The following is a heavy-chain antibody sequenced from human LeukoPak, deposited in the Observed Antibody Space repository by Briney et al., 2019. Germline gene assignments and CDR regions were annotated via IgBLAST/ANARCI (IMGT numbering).Heavy chain of an antibody. J-gene: IGHJ4*02. CDR2: IYTSGST. CDR1: GGSISSYY. CDR3: AREHSNWGYFDY. D-gene: IGHD7-27*01. V-gene: IGHV4-4*07. Sequence: SETLSLTCTVSGGSISSYYWSWIRQPAGKGLEWIGRIYTSGSTNYNPSLKSRVTMSEDTSKNQFSLKLSSVTAADTAVYYCAREHSNWGYFDYWGQGTLVTVSS.